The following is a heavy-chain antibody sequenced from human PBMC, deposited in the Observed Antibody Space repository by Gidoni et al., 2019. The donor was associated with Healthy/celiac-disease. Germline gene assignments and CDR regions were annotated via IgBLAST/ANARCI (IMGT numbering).Heavy chain of an antibody. J-gene: IGHJ3*02. Sequence: EVKLVESGGGLVQPGRSLRLSCAASGFTFEVYAMHWVRQAPGQGLEWVSGISWNSGSIGYADSVKGRFTISRDNAKNSLYLQMNSLRAEDTALYYCAKVNIRSQLWLGAFDIWGQGTMVTLSS. CDR2: ISWNSGSI. V-gene: IGHV3-9*01. CDR3: AKVNIRSQLWLGAFDI. CDR1: GFTFEVYA. D-gene: IGHD5-18*01.